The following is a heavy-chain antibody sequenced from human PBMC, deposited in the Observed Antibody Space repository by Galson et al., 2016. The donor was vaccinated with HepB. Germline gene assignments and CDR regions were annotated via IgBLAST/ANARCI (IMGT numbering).Heavy chain of an antibody. V-gene: IGHV3-33*01. D-gene: IGHD3-10*01. CDR1: EFTFSTYG. CDR2: IWHDGSNK. J-gene: IGHJ6*02. Sequence: SLRLSCAASEFTFSTYGMHWVRQAPGKGLEWVALIWHDGSNKYYADSVKGRFTFSRDNPKNTLYLQMNSLRDEDTAVYFCARVLFGSGSYWCLDVWGQGTTVTVSS. CDR3: ARVLFGSGSYWCLDV.